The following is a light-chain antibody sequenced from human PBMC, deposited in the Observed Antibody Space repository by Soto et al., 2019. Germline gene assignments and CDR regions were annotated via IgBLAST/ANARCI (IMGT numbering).Light chain of an antibody. J-gene: IGLJ1*01. CDR2: DVS. CDR1: SSDVGAYNY. CDR3: TSYTSSSTLGV. Sequence: QSALIQPASVSGSPGQSITISCTGTSSDVGAYNYVSWYQHHPGKAPRLMIYDVSNRPSRVSDRFSGSKSDNTASLTISGLQAEDEAEYYCTSYTSSSTLGVFGTGTKLTVL. V-gene: IGLV2-14*03.